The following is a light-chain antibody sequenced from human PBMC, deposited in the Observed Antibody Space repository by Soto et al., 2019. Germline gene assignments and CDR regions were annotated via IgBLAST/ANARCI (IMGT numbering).Light chain of an antibody. J-gene: IGKJ1*01. Sequence: DIVMTQSPLSLPVTPGEPASISCRSSQSFLYSNGYNYLDWYLQKPGQSPQLLIYLGSNRASGVPDRFSGSGSGTDFILKISRVEAEDVGVYYCMQALQARTFGQGTKVEIK. CDR1: QSFLYSNGYNY. V-gene: IGKV2-28*01. CDR2: LGS. CDR3: MQALQART.